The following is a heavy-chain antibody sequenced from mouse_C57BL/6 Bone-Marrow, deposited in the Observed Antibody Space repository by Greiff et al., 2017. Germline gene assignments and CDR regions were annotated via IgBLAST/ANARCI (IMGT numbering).Heavy chain of an antibody. Sequence: VQVVESGAELARPGASVKLSCKASGYTFTSYGISWVKQRTGQGLEWIGEIYPRSGNTYYNEKFKGKATLTADKSSSTAYMELRSLTSEDSAVYFCADYYGSSYGFAYWGQGTLVTVSA. V-gene: IGHV1-81*01. J-gene: IGHJ3*01. D-gene: IGHD1-1*01. CDR3: ADYYGSSYGFAY. CDR2: IYPRSGNT. CDR1: GYTFTSYG.